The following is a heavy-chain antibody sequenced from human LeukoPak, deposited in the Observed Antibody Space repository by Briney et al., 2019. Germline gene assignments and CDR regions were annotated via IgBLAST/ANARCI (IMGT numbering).Heavy chain of an antibody. D-gene: IGHD3-3*01. Sequence: PSETLSLTCTVSGGSISSCSYYWPRIRQPPGKVLEGIWSIYYNESTYYNPSLESRVHISLDLSKNQFSLRLSSVTAADTALYYCVREGPIRFLEQIDYWGQGTLVTVSS. CDR3: VREGPIRFLEQIDY. CDR1: GGSISSCSYY. CDR2: IYYNEST. J-gene: IGHJ4*02. V-gene: IGHV4-39*07.